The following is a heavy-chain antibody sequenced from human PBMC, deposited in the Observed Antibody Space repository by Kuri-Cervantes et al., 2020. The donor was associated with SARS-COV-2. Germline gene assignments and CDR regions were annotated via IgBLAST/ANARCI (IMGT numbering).Heavy chain of an antibody. Sequence: GSLRLSCAVYGGSFSGCYWSWIRQPPGKGLEWVAEINHSGSTNYNPSPKSRVTISVDTSKNQFSQKLSSVTAADTPVYYCARVMSTASTEARPRPYYFDYWGQGTLVTVSS. J-gene: IGHJ4*02. CDR3: ARVMSTASTEARPRPYYFDY. CDR1: GGSFSGCY. CDR2: INHSGST. D-gene: IGHD6-6*01. V-gene: IGHV4-34*01.